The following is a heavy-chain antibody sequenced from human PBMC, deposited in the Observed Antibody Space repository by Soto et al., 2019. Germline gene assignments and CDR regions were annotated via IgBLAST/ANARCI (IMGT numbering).Heavy chain of an antibody. CDR3: AGYRGRPLVTYYYYMDV. CDR2: MNPNSGNT. J-gene: IGHJ6*03. V-gene: IGHV1-8*01. CDR1: GYTFTSYD. Sequence: ASVKVSCKASGYTFTSYDINWVRQATGQGLEWMGWMNPNSGNTGYAQKFQGRVTMTRNTSISTAYMELSSLRSEDTAVYYCAGYRGRPLVTYYYYMDVWGKGTTVTSP. D-gene: IGHD3-10*01.